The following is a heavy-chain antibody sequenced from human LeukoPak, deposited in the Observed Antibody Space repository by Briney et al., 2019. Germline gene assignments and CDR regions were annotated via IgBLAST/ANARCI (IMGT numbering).Heavy chain of an antibody. J-gene: IGHJ6*02. CDR1: GYTFTGYY. D-gene: IGHD3-10*01. CDR3: ARPRAARITIVRNRGMDV. V-gene: IGHV1-2*04. CDR2: INPNSGGT. Sequence: ASVKVSCKASGYTFTGYYMHWVRQAPGQGLEWMGWINPNSGGTNYAQKFQGWVTMTRDTSISTAYMELSRLRSDDTAVYYCARPRAARITIVRNRGMDVWGQGTTVTVSS.